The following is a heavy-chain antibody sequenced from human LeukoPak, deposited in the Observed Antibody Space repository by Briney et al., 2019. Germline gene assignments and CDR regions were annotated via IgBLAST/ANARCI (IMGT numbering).Heavy chain of an antibody. CDR1: RFTFSSYS. D-gene: IGHD1-1*01. V-gene: IGHV3-21*01. J-gene: IGHJ4*02. CDR3: ARDTTYHFDH. Sequence: GGSLRLSCAASRFTFSSYSMNWVRQAPGKGLEWVSSISSSGSYIYYADSVKGRFTISRDNAKNTLYLQMNSLRAEDTAVYYCARDTTYHFDHWGQGTLVTVSS. CDR2: ISSSGSYI.